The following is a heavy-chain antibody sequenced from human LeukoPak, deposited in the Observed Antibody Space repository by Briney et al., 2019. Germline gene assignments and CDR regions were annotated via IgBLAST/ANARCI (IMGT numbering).Heavy chain of an antibody. CDR2: IYRGGST. CDR3: ARDRITMVRGARSYYYYYMDV. CDR1: GFTVSSNY. D-gene: IGHD3-10*01. V-gene: IGHV3-53*01. Sequence: GGSLRLSCAASGFTVSSNYMSWVRQAPGKGLEWVSVIYRGGSTYYADSVKGRFTISRDNSKNTLYLQMNSLRAEDTAVYYCARDRITMVRGARSYYYYYMDVWGKGTPVSVSS. J-gene: IGHJ6*03.